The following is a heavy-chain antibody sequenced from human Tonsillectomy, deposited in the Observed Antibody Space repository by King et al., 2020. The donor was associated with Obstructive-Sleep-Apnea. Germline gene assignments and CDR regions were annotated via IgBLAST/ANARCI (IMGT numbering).Heavy chain of an antibody. V-gene: IGHV3-30*02. Sequence: VQLVESGGGVVQPGRSLRLSCAASGFTFSSYGMHWVRQAPGKGLEWVAFVRYDGSNKYYADSVKGRFTISRDNSNNTLYLQMNSLRAEDTAVYYCAKNEPYCSRWYSSLNYYYYGMDVWGQGPTVTVSS. D-gene: IGHD6-13*01. CDR2: VRYDGSNK. CDR1: GFTFSSYG. J-gene: IGHJ6*02. CDR3: AKNEPYCSRWYSSLNYYYYGMDV.